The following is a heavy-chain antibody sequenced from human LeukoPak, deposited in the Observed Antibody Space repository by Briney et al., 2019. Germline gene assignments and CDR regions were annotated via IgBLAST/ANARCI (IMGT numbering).Heavy chain of an antibody. CDR3: ARARVVRGNWFDP. J-gene: IGHJ5*02. CDR1: GYSFTSYW. V-gene: IGHV5-51*01. CDR2: IYPGDSDT. D-gene: IGHD2-2*01. Sequence: GESLKISCKGSGYSFTSYWIGWVRQMPGKGLEWMGIIYPGDSDTRYSPSFQGQVTISADKSISTAYLQWSSLKASDTAMYYRARARVVRGNWFDPWGQGTLVTVSS.